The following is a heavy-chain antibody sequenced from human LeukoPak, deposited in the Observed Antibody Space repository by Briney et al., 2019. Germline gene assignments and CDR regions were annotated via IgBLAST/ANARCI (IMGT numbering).Heavy chain of an antibody. V-gene: IGHV4-39*01. D-gene: IGHD6-19*01. CDR2: IYYSGST. CDR3: ARDEGIAVAGTSYYYYGMDV. CDR1: GGSISSSSYY. J-gene: IGHJ6*02. Sequence: SETLSLTCTVSGGSISSSSYYWGWIRQPPGKGLEWIGSIYYSGSTYYNPSLKSRVTISVDTSKNQFSLKLSSVTAADTAVYYCARDEGIAVAGTSYYYYGMDVWGQGTTVTVSS.